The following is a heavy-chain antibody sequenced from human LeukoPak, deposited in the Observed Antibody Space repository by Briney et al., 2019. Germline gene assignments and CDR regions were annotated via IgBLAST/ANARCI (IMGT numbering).Heavy chain of an antibody. CDR3: AKAPVTSCRGAYCYPFDY. D-gene: IGHD2-21*01. CDR1: GFSLSSYP. Sequence: PGGSLRLSCAASGFSLSSYPMSWVRQAPGKGLEWVSAISSTDAGTYHADSVRGRFTISRDSSKNTLYLQMNSLRAEDAAVYYCAKAPVTSCRGAYCYPFDYWGQGTLVTVSS. CDR2: ISSTDAGT. J-gene: IGHJ4*02. V-gene: IGHV3-23*01.